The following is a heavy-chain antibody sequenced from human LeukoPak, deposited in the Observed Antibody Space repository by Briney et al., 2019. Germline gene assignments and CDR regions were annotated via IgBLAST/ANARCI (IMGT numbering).Heavy chain of an antibody. D-gene: IGHD3-16*01. CDR1: GFTFSSYD. V-gene: IGHV3-13*01. CDR2: IGTAGDT. Sequence: GGSLRLSCAAYGFTFSSYDMHWVRQATGKGLEWVSAIGTAGDTYYPGSVKGRFTVSRENAKNSLYLQMNSLRAGDTAVYYCARADGAYWGQGTLVTVSS. J-gene: IGHJ4*02. CDR3: ARADGAY.